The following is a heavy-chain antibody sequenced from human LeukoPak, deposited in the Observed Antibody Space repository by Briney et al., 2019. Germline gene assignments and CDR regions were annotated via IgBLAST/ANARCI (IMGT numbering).Heavy chain of an antibody. Sequence: PSETLSLTCTVSGGSISSSSYYWGWIRQPPGKGLEWIGSIYYSGSTYYNPSLKSRVTISVDTSKNQFSLKLSSVTAADTAVYYCARHYDFWSGSPGDYFDYWGQGTLVIVSS. CDR3: ARHYDFWSGSPGDYFDY. D-gene: IGHD3-3*01. V-gene: IGHV4-39*01. CDR1: GGSISSSSYY. CDR2: IYYSGST. J-gene: IGHJ4*02.